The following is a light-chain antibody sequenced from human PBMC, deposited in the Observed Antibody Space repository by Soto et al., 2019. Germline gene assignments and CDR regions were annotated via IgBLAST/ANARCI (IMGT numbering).Light chain of an antibody. J-gene: IGLJ2*01. V-gene: IGLV1-47*01. CDR3: AAWGDSLVV. Sequence: QSVLTQPPSASGTPGQTVTISCSGSSSNIGSAYIYWYQHLPGTAPKLLIYRNNQRPSGVPDRFSASKSGTSASLAISGLRSEDDADYYCAAWGDSLVVFGGGTKLTV. CDR1: SSNIGSAY. CDR2: RNN.